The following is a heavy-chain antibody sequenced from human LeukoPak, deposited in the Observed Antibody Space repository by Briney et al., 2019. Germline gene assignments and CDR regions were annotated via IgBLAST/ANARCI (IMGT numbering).Heavy chain of an antibody. V-gene: IGHV1-18*04. Sequence: GAAVTVSCQSSGYTFTNYGISWVRQPPGQGLEWMGWISAYNGNTNYAQKLQGRVTMTTDTSTSTVYMELRSLRSDDTAVYYCARGGNVFGGMDVWGKGTTVTVSS. CDR3: ARGGNVFGGMDV. CDR1: GYTFTNYG. D-gene: IGHD1-1*01. J-gene: IGHJ6*04. CDR2: ISAYNGNT.